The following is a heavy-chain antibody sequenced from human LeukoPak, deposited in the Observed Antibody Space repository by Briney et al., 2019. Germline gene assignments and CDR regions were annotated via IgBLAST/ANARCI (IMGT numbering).Heavy chain of an antibody. V-gene: IGHV1-69*13. CDR3: ARVNYYGSGSYLANDY. Sequence: ASVKVSCKASGGTFSSYAISWVRQAPGQGLEWMGGIIPIFGTANYARKFQGRVTITADESTSTAYMELSSLRSEDTAVYYCARVNYYGSGSYLANDYWGQGTLVTVSS. J-gene: IGHJ4*02. CDR2: IIPIFGTA. CDR1: GGTFSSYA. D-gene: IGHD3-10*01.